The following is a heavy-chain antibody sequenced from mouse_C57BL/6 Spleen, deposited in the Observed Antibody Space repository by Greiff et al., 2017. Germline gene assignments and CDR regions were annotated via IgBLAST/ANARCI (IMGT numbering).Heavy chain of an antibody. Sequence: VQLQQSGAELVRPGASVKLSCTASGFNIKDDYMPWVKQRPEQGLEWIGWIDPENGDTEYASKFQGKATITADTSSNTAYLQLSSLTSEDTAVYYCTTGGKAPYWYFDVWGTGTTVTVSS. CDR3: TTGGKAPYWYFDV. J-gene: IGHJ1*03. CDR1: GFNIKDDY. D-gene: IGHD1-1*02. V-gene: IGHV14-4*01. CDR2: IDPENGDT.